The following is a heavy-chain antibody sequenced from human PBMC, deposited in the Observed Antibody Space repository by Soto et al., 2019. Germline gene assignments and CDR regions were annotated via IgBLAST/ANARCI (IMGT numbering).Heavy chain of an antibody. CDR3: ARDGFGDEKAWFDP. CDR1: GGSISSGDYY. J-gene: IGHJ5*02. Sequence: QVQLQESGPGLVKPSQTLSLTCTVSGGSISSGDYYWSLIRQPPGKGLEWIGYIYYSGSTYYNPSLKRRVTISVDTSKNQFSLKLSSVTAADTAVYYCARDGFGDEKAWFDPWGQGTLVTVSS. V-gene: IGHV4-30-4*01. CDR2: IYYSGST. D-gene: IGHD3-10*01.